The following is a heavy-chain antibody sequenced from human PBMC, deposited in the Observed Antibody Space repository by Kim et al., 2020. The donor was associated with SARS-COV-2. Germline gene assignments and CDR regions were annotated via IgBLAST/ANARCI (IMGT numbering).Heavy chain of an antibody. V-gene: IGHV3-23*01. CDR3: AKSRGVGADYYGMDV. CDR2: ISGSGGST. J-gene: IGHJ6*02. Sequence: GGSLRLSCAASGFTFSSYAMSWVRQAPGKGLEWVAAISGSGGSTYYADSVKGRFTISRDNSKNTLYLQMNSLRAEDTAVYYCAKSRGVGADYYGMDVWGPGTTVTVSS. CDR1: GFTFSSYA. D-gene: IGHD1-26*01.